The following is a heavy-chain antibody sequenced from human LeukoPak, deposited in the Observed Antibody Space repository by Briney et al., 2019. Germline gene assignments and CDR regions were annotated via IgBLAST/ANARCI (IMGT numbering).Heavy chain of an antibody. CDR2: FYYTGST. CDR3: VSTNDQLHYDSSGYYGY. D-gene: IGHD3-22*01. CDR1: GGSISSYY. Sequence: SETLSLTCTVSGGSISSYYWGRIRQPPGKALEWIGTFYYTGSTFYNPSLKSRVTISEDTSENQFSLKLTSVTAADTAVYYCVSTNDQLHYDSSGYYGYWGQGTLVTVSS. V-gene: IGHV4-39*07. J-gene: IGHJ4*02.